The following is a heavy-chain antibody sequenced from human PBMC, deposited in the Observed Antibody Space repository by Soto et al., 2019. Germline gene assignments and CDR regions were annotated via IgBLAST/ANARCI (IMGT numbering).Heavy chain of an antibody. CDR3: AREKQAAAILNYYYMDV. CDR2: INHSGST. J-gene: IGHJ6*03. V-gene: IGHV4-34*01. CDR1: GGSFSGYY. D-gene: IGHD6-13*01. Sequence: SETLSLTCAVYGGSFSGYYWSWIRQPPGKGLEWIGEINHSGSTNYNPSLKSRVTISVDTSKNQFSLKLGSVTAADTAVYYCAREKQAAAILNYYYMDVWGKGTTVTVSS.